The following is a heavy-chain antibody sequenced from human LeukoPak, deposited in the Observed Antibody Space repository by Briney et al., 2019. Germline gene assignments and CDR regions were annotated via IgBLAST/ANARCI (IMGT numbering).Heavy chain of an antibody. CDR1: GGTYSSYA. D-gene: IGHD3-3*01. CDR3: ARDPFWSGFYLDY. J-gene: IGHJ4*02. CDR2: IIPIFGTA. Sequence: SVKVSCKASGGTYSSYAISWVRQAPGQGLEWMGRIIPIFGTANYAQKFQGRVTITTDESTSTAYMELSSLRSEDTAVYYCARDPFWSGFYLDYWGQGTLVTVSS. V-gene: IGHV1-69*05.